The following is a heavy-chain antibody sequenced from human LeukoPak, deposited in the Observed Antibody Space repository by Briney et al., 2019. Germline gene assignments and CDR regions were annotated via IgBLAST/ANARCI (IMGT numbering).Heavy chain of an antibody. D-gene: IGHD3-22*01. V-gene: IGHV4-4*07. Sequence: SETLSLTCTVSGGSISSYYWSWIRQPAGKGLEWIGRIYTSGSTNYNPSLKSRVTMSVDTSKNQFSLKLSSVTAADTAVYYCARETYYYDSSGYQRGYFDYWGQGTLVTVSS. CDR1: GGSISSYY. J-gene: IGHJ4*02. CDR3: ARETYYYDSSGYQRGYFDY. CDR2: IYTSGST.